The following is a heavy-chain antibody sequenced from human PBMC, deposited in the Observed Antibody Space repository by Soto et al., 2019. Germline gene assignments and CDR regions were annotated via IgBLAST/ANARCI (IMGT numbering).Heavy chain of an antibody. CDR3: ARDHALVGGTYYFGY. D-gene: IGHD1-26*01. Sequence: RASVKVSCKASGGAFINYAISWLRQAPGQGLEWMGGIIPILATPKYAQKFQGRVTITADESTSTAYMEVSSLRSEDTAVYYCARDHALVGGTYYFGYWGQGTLVTVSS. J-gene: IGHJ4*03. V-gene: IGHV1-69*13. CDR2: IIPILATP. CDR1: GGAFINYA.